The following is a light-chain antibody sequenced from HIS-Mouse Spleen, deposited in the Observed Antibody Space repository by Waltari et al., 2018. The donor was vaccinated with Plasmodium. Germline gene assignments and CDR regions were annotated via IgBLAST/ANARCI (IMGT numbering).Light chain of an antibody. J-gene: IGKJ2*01. V-gene: IGKV1-33*01. CDR3: QQYDNLPYT. CDR2: DAS. CDR1: QDISKY. Sequence: DIQMTQSPYSLSASVGERVNITCQSSQDISKYLNWYQQKPGKAPKPLIYDASNVETGVPSRFSGSGSGTDFTFTISSLQPEDIATYYCQQYDNLPYTFGQGTKLEIK.